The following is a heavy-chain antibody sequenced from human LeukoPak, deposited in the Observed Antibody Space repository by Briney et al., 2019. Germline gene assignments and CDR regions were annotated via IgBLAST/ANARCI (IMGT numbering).Heavy chain of an antibody. CDR1: GFTFSTYW. V-gene: IGHV3-23*01. CDR3: AKKGWPHCSGGNCETDS. CDR2: ISGSGGST. D-gene: IGHD2-15*01. J-gene: IGHJ4*02. Sequence: GGSLRLSCAAPGFTFSTYWMTWVRQAPGKGLEWVSAISGSGGSTYYADSVKGRFTISRDNSKNTLYLQTNSLRAEDTAVYYCAKKGWPHCSGGNCETDSWGQGTLVTVSS.